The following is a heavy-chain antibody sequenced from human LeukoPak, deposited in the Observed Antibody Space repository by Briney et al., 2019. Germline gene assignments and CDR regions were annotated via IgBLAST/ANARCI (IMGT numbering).Heavy chain of an antibody. J-gene: IGHJ4*02. CDR1: GGSFSGYY. CDR3: ARGPYYYDSSGYLTPPFDY. V-gene: IGHV4-34*01. D-gene: IGHD3-22*01. Sequence: PSETLSLTCAVYGGSFSGYYWSWIRQPPGKGLEWIGEINHSGSTNYNPSLKSRVTISVDTSKNQFSLKLSSVTAADTAVYYCARGPYYYDSSGYLTPPFDYWGQGTLVTVSS. CDR2: INHSGST.